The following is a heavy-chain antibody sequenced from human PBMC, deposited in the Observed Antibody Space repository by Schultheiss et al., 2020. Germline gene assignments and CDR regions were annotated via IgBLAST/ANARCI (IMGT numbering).Heavy chain of an antibody. CDR1: GFTFDDYA. J-gene: IGHJ2*01. V-gene: IGHV3-9*01. D-gene: IGHD2-21*02. Sequence: SLKISCAASGFTFDDYAMHWVRQAPGKGLEWVSGISWNSGSIGYADSVKGRFTISRDNAKNSLYLQMNSLRAEDTAVYYCARISVNIVVVTYFDLWGRGTLVTVSS. CDR3: ARISVNIVVVTYFDL. CDR2: ISWNSGSI.